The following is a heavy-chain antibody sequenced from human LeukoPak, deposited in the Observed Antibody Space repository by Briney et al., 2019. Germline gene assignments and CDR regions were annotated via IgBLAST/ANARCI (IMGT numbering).Heavy chain of an antibody. V-gene: IGHV4-4*07. Sequence: SETLSLTCTVSGGSISSYYWSWIRQPAGKTLEWIGRIYASGSTNYNPSLKSRVTMSVDTSKNQFSLKLSSVTAADTAVYYCARGVTNYYSYYMDVWGKGTTVTVSS. CDR3: ARGVTNYYSYYMDV. D-gene: IGHD4-17*01. J-gene: IGHJ6*03. CDR1: GGSISSYY. CDR2: IYASGST.